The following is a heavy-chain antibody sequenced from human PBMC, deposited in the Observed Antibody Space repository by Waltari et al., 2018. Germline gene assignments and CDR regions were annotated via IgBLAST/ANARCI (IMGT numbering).Heavy chain of an antibody. D-gene: IGHD2-21*02. CDR2: ISGSGGST. J-gene: IGHJ1*01. V-gene: IGHV3-23*01. Sequence: ASGFTFSSYAMSWVRQAPGKGLEWVSAISGSGGSTYYADSVKGRFTISRDNSKNTLYLQMNSLRAEDTAVYYCAKAIYDCGGDCFLKYFQHWGQGTLVTVSS. CDR1: GFTFSSYA. CDR3: AKAIYDCGGDCFLKYFQH.